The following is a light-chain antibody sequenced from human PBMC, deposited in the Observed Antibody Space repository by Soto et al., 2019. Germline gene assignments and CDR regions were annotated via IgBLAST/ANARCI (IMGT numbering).Light chain of an antibody. J-gene: IGKJ4*01. Sequence: EIVLTQSPGTLSLSPGERATLSCRASQSVSSSYLAWYQQKPGQAPRLLIYGASSRATGIPDRFSGSGSGTDLTLTISRLAPEDFAVYYCQQYGSSPTFGGGTKVEIK. CDR1: QSVSSSY. CDR2: GAS. V-gene: IGKV3-20*01. CDR3: QQYGSSPT.